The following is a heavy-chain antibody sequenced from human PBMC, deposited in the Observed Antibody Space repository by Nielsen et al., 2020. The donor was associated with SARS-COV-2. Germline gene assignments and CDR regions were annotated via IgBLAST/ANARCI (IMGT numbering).Heavy chain of an antibody. CDR2: IWYDGSNK. CDR1: GFTFSSYG. J-gene: IGHJ5*02. Sequence: GESLKISCAASGFTFSSYGMHWVRQAPGKGLEWVAVIWYDGSNKYYADSVKGRFTISRDNSKNTLYLQMNSLRAEDTAVYYCARESHYDSSGYYYDQDWFDPWGQGTLVTVSS. CDR3: ARESHYDSSGYYYDQDWFDP. V-gene: IGHV3-33*01. D-gene: IGHD3-22*01.